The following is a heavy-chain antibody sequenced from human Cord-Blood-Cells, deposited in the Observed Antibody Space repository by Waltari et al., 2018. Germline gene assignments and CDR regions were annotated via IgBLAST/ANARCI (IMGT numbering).Heavy chain of an antibody. CDR3: AMTVTTTDAFDI. CDR1: GGSFRGYS. J-gene: IGHJ3*02. CDR2: INHSGST. Sequence: QVQLQQWGAGLLKSSETLSLTCAVYGGSFRGYSWSWIRQPPGKGLEWIGEINHSGSTNYNPSLKSRVTISVETSKNQFTLKLSSVTAADTAVYYCAMTVTTTDAFDIWGQGTMVTVSS. D-gene: IGHD4-17*01. V-gene: IGHV4-34*01.